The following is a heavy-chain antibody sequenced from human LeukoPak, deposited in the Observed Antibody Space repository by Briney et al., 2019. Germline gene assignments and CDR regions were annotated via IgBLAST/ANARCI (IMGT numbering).Heavy chain of an antibody. CDR1: GFTFSSYG. CDR3: GIIATAGRSIDY. V-gene: IGHV3-30*03. D-gene: IGHD6-13*01. J-gene: IGHJ4*02. Sequence: GGSLRLSCAASGFTFSSYGMTWVRQAPGKGLEWMAVISYDGSNKYYADSVKGRFTISRDNSKNTLYLQMNSLRAEDTAMYYCGIIATAGRSIDYWGQGTLVTVSS. CDR2: ISYDGSNK.